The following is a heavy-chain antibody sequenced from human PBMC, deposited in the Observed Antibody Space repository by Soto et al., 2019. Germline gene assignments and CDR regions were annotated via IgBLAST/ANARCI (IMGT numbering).Heavy chain of an antibody. Sequence: SVKVSCKASGGTFSSYAISWVRQAPGQGLEWMGGIIPIFGTANCAQKFQGRVTITADESTSTAYMELSSLRSEDTAVYYCARDRGTFSDYYYGMDVWGQGTTVTVSS. J-gene: IGHJ6*02. CDR1: GGTFSSYA. CDR3: ARDRGTFSDYYYGMDV. D-gene: IGHD3-10*01. V-gene: IGHV1-69*13. CDR2: IIPIFGTA.